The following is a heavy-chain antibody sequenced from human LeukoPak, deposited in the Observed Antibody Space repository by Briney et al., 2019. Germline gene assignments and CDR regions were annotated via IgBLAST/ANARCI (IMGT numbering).Heavy chain of an antibody. CDR2: ISGSGGST. J-gene: IGHJ4*02. CDR1: GFTFSSYA. CDR3: AKVDCSSTSCYWDYFDY. V-gene: IGHV3-23*01. D-gene: IGHD2-2*01. Sequence: GGSLRLSCAASGFTFSSYAMHWVRQAPGKGLEWVSAISGSGGSTYYADSVKGRFTISRDNSKNTLYLQMNSLRAEDTAVYYCAKVDCSSTSCYWDYFDYWGQGTLVTVSS.